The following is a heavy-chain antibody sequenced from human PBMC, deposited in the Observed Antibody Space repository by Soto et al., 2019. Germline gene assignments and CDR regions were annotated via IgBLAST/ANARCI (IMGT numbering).Heavy chain of an antibody. Sequence: QVQLVQSAAAVKKVGASVKVSCKASGYSFTGHYVHWVRQVPGQGLEWMGWINPHSGDTHYAQKFRGRVTMTRDTSVNTAYLELRWLRSDDTAEYFCARDVYSVEYWGQGTLGSVS. CDR3: ARDVYSVEY. CDR1: GYSFTGHY. CDR2: INPHSGDT. D-gene: IGHD2-8*01. J-gene: IGHJ4*02. V-gene: IGHV1-2*02.